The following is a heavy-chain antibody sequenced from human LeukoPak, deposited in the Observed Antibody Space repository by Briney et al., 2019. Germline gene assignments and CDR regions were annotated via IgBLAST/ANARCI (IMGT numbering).Heavy chain of an antibody. CDR3: AKYYYGSGSYYSFDY. Sequence: PGGSLRLSCAASGFTFSSYAMSWVCQAPGKGLEWVSSISGSDGTTYYADSVKGRFTISRDNSKSTLYLQMNSLRAEDTAVYYCAKYYYGSGSYYSFDYWGQGTLVTVSS. CDR1: GFTFSSYA. J-gene: IGHJ4*02. V-gene: IGHV3-23*01. CDR2: ISGSDGTT. D-gene: IGHD3-10*01.